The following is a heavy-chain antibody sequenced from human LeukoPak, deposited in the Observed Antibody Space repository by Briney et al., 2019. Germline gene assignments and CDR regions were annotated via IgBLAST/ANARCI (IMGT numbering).Heavy chain of an antibody. V-gene: IGHV3-48*03. CDR2: ISSSGSTI. J-gene: IGHJ4*02. CDR1: GFTFSSYE. D-gene: IGHD2-2*02. Sequence: GGSLRLSCAASGFTFSSYEMNWVRQAPGKGLEWVSYISSSGSTIYYADSVEGRFTISRDNAKNSLYLQMNSLRAEDTAVYYCARLDYQLLYPYFDYWGQGTLVTVSS. CDR3: ARLDYQLLYPYFDY.